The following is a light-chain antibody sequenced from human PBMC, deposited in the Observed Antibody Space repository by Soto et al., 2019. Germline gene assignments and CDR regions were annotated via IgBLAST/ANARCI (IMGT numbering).Light chain of an antibody. J-gene: IGKJ1*01. V-gene: IGKV1-39*01. Sequence: DIQMTQSPSSLSASVGDRVTITCRASRSISSYLHCYQQTPGKAPKLLIYAASSLQGGVPSRFSGSGSGTDFTLTIASLQPEDFATYYCRQSYSTPQTFGQGTKVEIK. CDR2: AAS. CDR1: RSISSY. CDR3: RQSYSTPQT.